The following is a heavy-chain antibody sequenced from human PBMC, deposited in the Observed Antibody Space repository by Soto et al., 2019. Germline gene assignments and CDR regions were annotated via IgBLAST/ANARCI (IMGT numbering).Heavy chain of an antibody. CDR1: GFTFSRHW. CDR3: ARAVGATMMALSY. D-gene: IGHD1-26*01. CDR2: ISSSSSYI. Sequence: GGSLRLSCAASGFTFSRHWMHWVRQAPGKGLEWVSSISSSSSYIYYADSVKGRFTISRDNAKDSLYLQMNSLRAEDTAVYYCARAVGATMMALSYWGQGTLVTVSS. J-gene: IGHJ4*02. V-gene: IGHV3-21*01.